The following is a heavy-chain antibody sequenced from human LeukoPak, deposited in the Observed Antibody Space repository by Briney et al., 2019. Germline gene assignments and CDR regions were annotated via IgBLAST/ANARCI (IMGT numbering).Heavy chain of an antibody. V-gene: IGHV5-51*01. CDR1: GYSFTSYW. Sequence: GESLKISCKGSGYSFTSYWIGLVRQMPGKGLEWMGIIYPGDSDTRYSPSFQGQVTISADKSISTAYLQWSSLKASDTAMYYCARNNDFWSGYHAPYDYWGQGTLVTVSS. D-gene: IGHD3-3*01. CDR2: IYPGDSDT. J-gene: IGHJ4*02. CDR3: ARNNDFWSGYHAPYDY.